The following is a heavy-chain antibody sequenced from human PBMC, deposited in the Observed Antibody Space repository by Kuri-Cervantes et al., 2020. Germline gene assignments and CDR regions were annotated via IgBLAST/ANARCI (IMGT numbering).Heavy chain of an antibody. J-gene: IGHJ5*02. CDR2: ISWNSGSI. D-gene: IGHD6-13*01. CDR3: AKDFAAAGTGGWFDP. Sequence: SLKISCAASGFTFDDYAMHWVRQGPGKGLEWVSGISWNSGSIGYADSVKGRFTISRDNAKNSLYLQMNSLRAEDTALYYCAKDFAAAGTGGWFDPWGQGTLVTVSS. V-gene: IGHV3-9*01. CDR1: GFTFDDYA.